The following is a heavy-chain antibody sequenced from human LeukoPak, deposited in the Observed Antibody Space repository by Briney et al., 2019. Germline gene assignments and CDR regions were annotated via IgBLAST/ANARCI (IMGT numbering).Heavy chain of an antibody. CDR2: ITASGGST. Sequence: GGSLRLSCAASRFTFSSYAMNWVRQAPGKGLEWVSAITASGGSTYYADSVRGRFTVSRDNSKNTLYLQMNSLRAEDTAVYYCVSATSDYWGQGTLVTVSS. CDR3: VSATSDY. CDR1: RFTFSSYA. V-gene: IGHV3-23*01. J-gene: IGHJ4*02.